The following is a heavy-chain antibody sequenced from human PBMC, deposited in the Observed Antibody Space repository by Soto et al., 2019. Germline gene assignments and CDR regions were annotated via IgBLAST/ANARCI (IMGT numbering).Heavy chain of an antibody. Sequence: GGSLRLSCAASGFTFSSYGMHWVRQAPGKGLEWVAVISYDGSNKYYADSVKGRFTISRDNSKNTLYLQMNSLRAEDTAVYYCATGYSGYDPGVRGFYYYYYGMDVWGQGTTVTVSS. D-gene: IGHD5-12*01. CDR1: GFTFSSYG. V-gene: IGHV3-30*03. CDR3: ATGYSGYDPGVRGFYYYYYGMDV. J-gene: IGHJ6*02. CDR2: ISYDGSNK.